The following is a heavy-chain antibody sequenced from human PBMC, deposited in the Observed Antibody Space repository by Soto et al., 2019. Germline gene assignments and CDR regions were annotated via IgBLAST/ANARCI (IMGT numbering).Heavy chain of an antibody. D-gene: IGHD2-15*01. J-gene: IGHJ5*02. V-gene: IGHV3-30-3*01. CDR3: ARDSIVVVVAATSSRWFDP. CDR2: ISYDGSNK. CDR1: GFTFSSYA. Sequence: QVQLVESGGGVVQPGRSLRLSCAASGFTFSSYAMHWVRQAPGKGLEWVAVISYDGSNKYYADSVKGRFTISRDNSKNXLXXQMNSLRAEDTAVYYCARDSIVVVVAATSSRWFDPWGQGTLVTVSS.